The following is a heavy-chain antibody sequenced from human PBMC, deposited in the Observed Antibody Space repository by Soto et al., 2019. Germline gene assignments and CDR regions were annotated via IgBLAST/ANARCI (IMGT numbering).Heavy chain of an antibody. D-gene: IGHD1-26*01. Sequence: GGSLRLSCAASGFTFSSYAMHWVRQAPGKGLEWVAVISYDGSNKYYADSVKGRFTISRDNSKNTLYLQMNSLRAEDTAVYYCARDRGGSHNQEYYYYGMDVWGQGTTVTVSS. CDR3: ARDRGGSHNQEYYYYGMDV. CDR2: ISYDGSNK. CDR1: GFTFSSYA. J-gene: IGHJ6*02. V-gene: IGHV3-30-3*01.